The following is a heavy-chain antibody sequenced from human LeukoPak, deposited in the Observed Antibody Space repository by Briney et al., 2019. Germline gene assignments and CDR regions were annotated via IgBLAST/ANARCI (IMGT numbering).Heavy chain of an antibody. D-gene: IGHD3-22*01. CDR3: ARTRITMIVGLASRVDY. J-gene: IGHJ4*02. Sequence: GGSLRLSCAASGFTFSSYWKSWVRQAPGKGLEWVANIKQDGSEKYYVDSVKGRFTISRDNAKNSLYLQMNSLRAEDTAVYYCARTRITMIVGLASRVDYWGQGSLVTVSS. V-gene: IGHV3-7*01. CDR2: IKQDGSEK. CDR1: GFTFSSYW.